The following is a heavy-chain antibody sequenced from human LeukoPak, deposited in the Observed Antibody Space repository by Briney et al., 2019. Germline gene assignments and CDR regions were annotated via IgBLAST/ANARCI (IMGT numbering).Heavy chain of an antibody. CDR1: GFTFSNFG. CDR3: AKEKDNRISASCDY. CDR2: ISYDGSVT. D-gene: IGHD3-10*01. J-gene: IGHJ4*02. Sequence: GGSLRLSCVGSGFTFSNFGMHWVRQAPGKGLEWMAVISYDGSVTYYAESVKGRFTISRDNSKNTLYLRMTSLRGEDTALYYCAKEKDNRISASCDYWGQGIQVTVSS. V-gene: IGHV3-30*18.